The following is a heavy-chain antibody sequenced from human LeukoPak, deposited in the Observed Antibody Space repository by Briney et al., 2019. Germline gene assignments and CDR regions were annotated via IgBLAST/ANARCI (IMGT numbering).Heavy chain of an antibody. CDR1: GFTFSSYW. D-gene: IGHD4-17*01. CDR3: ARDTPHGDYVCAFDI. CDR2: INSDGSST. Sequence: PGGSLRLSCAASGFTFSSYWMHWVRQAPGKGLVWVSRINSDGSSTSYADSVKGRFTISRDNAKNTLYLQMNNLRAEDTAVYYCARDTPHGDYVCAFDIWGQGTMVTVSS. J-gene: IGHJ3*02. V-gene: IGHV3-74*01.